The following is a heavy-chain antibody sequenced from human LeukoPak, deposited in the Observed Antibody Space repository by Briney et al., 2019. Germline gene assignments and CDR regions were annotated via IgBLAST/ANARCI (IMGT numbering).Heavy chain of an antibody. J-gene: IGHJ5*02. Sequence: GGSLRLSCAASGFTFSSYAMSWVRQAPGKGLEWVSTISGSGGSTYYADSVKGRFTISRDNSKNTLYLQMNSLRAEDTAVYCCAKDGSGSYYSVPNWFDPWGQGTLVTVSS. D-gene: IGHD3-10*01. CDR3: AKDGSGSYYSVPNWFDP. CDR2: ISGSGGST. CDR1: GFTFSSYA. V-gene: IGHV3-23*01.